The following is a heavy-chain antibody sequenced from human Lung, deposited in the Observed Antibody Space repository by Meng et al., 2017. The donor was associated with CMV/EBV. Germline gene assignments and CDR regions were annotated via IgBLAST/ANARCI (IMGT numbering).Heavy chain of an antibody. CDR2: IKSETAGGTT. CDR1: GFAFSKAW. J-gene: IGHJ4*01. V-gene: IGHV3-15*01. CDR3: TTGPDCSGTGCYSGQ. Sequence: SCAASGFAFSKAWMSWVRQAPGKGLEWVGRIKSETAGGTTDYPEPVKGRFTISRDDSKSTLYLQMNSPKTDDTAVYYCTTGPDCSGTGCYSGQWXHGAXVTVSS. D-gene: IGHD2-2*01.